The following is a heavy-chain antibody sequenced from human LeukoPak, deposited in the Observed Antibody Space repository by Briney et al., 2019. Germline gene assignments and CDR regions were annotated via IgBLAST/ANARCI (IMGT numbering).Heavy chain of an antibody. CDR2: INHSGST. D-gene: IGHD6-13*01. Sequence: SPSETLSLTCAVYGGSFSGYYWSWIRQPPGKGLEWIGEINHSGSTNYNPSLKSRVTISVDTSKNQFSLKLSSVTAADTAVYYCARQRSSWYRSGGDFDYWGQGTLVTVSS. J-gene: IGHJ4*02. CDR1: GGSFSGYY. V-gene: IGHV4-34*01. CDR3: ARQRSSWYRSGGDFDY.